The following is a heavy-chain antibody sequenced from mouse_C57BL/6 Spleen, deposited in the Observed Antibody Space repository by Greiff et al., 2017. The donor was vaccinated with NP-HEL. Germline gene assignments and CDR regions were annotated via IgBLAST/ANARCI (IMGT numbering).Heavy chain of an antibody. CDR3: ARRIYDGYYVDAMDY. CDR2: IYPGSGST. J-gene: IGHJ4*01. Sequence: QVQLQQSGAELVKPGASVKMSCKASGYTFTSYWITWVKQRPGQGLEWIGDIYPGSGSTNYNEKFKSKATLTVDTSSSTAYMQLSSLTSEDSAVYYCARRIYDGYYVDAMDYWGQGTSVTVSS. CDR1: GYTFTSYW. D-gene: IGHD2-3*01. V-gene: IGHV1-55*01.